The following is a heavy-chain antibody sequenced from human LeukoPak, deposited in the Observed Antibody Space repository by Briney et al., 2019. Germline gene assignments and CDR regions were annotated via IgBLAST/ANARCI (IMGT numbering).Heavy chain of an antibody. CDR2: VIVYIGVA. V-gene: IGHV1-18*01. D-gene: IGHD3-10*01. CDR3: ARDVGFGELSHDY. J-gene: IGHJ4*02. CDR1: GYTLTSYG. Sequence: ASVKVSCKASGYTLTSYGISWVRHAPGQGLEWMGWVIVYIGVAHYAQKLRGTDTITTDTTTSTAYMELRSLRSDDTAVYYCARDVGFGELSHDYWGQGTLVTVSS.